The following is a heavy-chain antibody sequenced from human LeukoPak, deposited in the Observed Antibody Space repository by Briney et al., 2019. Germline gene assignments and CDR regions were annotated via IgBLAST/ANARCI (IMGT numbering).Heavy chain of an antibody. Sequence: ASVKVSCKASGYRFTDDYMHWVRQAPGQGLEWMGWINPDSGFTVYAQKFQGRVTMTRDTSISTAYMELSRLRSDDTAVYYCASSVVVPAAMGYYYYGMDVWGQGTTVTVSS. CDR1: GYRFTDDY. D-gene: IGHD2-2*01. CDR3: ASSVVVPAAMGYYYYGMDV. CDR2: INPDSGFT. J-gene: IGHJ6*02. V-gene: IGHV1-2*02.